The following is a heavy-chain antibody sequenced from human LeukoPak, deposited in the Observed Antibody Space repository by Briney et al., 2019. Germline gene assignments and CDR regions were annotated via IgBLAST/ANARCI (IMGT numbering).Heavy chain of an antibody. D-gene: IGHD3-22*01. CDR2: IKKDGSEK. Sequence: PGGSLRLSCAASGFTFSSYWMSWVRQAPGKGLEWVANIKKDGSEKYYVDSVKGRFTNSRDNAKTSLYLQMNSLRAEDTAVYYCARDWAMILSYWGQGTLVTVSS. V-gene: IGHV3-7*01. J-gene: IGHJ4*02. CDR1: GFTFSSYW. CDR3: ARDWAMILSY.